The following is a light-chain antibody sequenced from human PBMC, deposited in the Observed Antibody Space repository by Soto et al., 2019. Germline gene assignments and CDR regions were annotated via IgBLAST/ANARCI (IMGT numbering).Light chain of an antibody. V-gene: IGKV4-1*01. CDR3: QQYYSTLLT. J-gene: IGKJ1*01. CDR2: WAS. Sequence: DIVMTQSPDSLAVSLGERATINCKSSQSVLYSSNNKNYLAWYQQKPGQPPKLLIYWASTRESGVPDRFSGSGSGTDFTLTISSLQAADVAVYYCQQYYSTLLTFGQGTKVEIK. CDR1: QSVLYSSNNKNY.